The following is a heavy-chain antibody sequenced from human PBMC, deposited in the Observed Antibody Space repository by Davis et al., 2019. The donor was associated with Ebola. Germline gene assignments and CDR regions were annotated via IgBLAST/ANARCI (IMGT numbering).Heavy chain of an antibody. J-gene: IGHJ4*02. CDR3: AKYAGFDFDH. CDR1: GFTVSSNY. Sequence: PGGSLRLSCAASGFTVSSNYMSWVRQAPGKGLEWLANINLDGSEKNYVDSVRGRFTISRDNAKSSLFLQMNSLRVEDSAVYYCAKYAGFDFDHWGQGTLVTVSS. D-gene: IGHD3-10*01. CDR2: INLDGSEK. V-gene: IGHV3-7*01.